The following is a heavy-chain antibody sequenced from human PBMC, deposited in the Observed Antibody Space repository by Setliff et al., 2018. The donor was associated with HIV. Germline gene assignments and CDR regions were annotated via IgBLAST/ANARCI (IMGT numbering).Heavy chain of an antibody. CDR2: AAFDGSIT. V-gene: IGHV3-30*12. Sequence: PGGSLRLSCVASGFMFSDFGMHWVRQAPGKGLEWLAFAAFDGSITSYADSVKGRFTISRDNAKNTLYLQMNSLRAEDTAVYYCVRKAEVGTTTHFDYWGQGTLVTVSS. J-gene: IGHJ4*02. CDR3: VRKAEVGTTTHFDY. CDR1: GFMFSDFG. D-gene: IGHD1-26*01.